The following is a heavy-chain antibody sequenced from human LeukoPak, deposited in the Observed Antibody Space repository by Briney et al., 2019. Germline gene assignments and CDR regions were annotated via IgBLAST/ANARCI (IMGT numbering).Heavy chain of an antibody. CDR1: GFTFRNYA. D-gene: IGHD3-16*01. CDR3: AKDLGALTYGEGF. V-gene: IGHV3-23*01. J-gene: IGHJ4*02. Sequence: PGGSLRLSCAASGFTFRNYAMSWVRQAPGKGLEWVSTISDSGGNTYYADSVRGRFTNSRDNSKNTLSLQMNSLRVEDTALYYCAKDLGALTYGEGFWGQGTLVTVSS. CDR2: ISDSGGNT.